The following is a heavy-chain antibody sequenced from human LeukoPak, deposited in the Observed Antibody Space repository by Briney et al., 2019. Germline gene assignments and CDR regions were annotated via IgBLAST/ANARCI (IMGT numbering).Heavy chain of an antibody. D-gene: IGHD6-13*01. CDR2: ISSSGSTI. CDR3: AREGSRSRVHYFDY. CDR1: GFTFSSYS. J-gene: IGHJ4*02. Sequence: GGSLRLSCAASGFTFSSYSMIWVRQAPGKGLEWVSYISSSGSTIYYADSVKGRFTISRDNAQNSLSLQMDSLRAEDTAVYYCAREGSRSRVHYFDYWGRGTLVTVSS. V-gene: IGHV3-48*01.